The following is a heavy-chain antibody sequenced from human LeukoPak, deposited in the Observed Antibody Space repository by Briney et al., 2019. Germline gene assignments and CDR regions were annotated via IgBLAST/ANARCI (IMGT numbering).Heavy chain of an antibody. J-gene: IGHJ1*01. Sequence: GGSLRLSCAASGFTFSSYSMNWVRQAPGKGLEWVSSISSSSSYIYYADSVKGRFTISRDNAKNSLYPQMNSLRAEDTAVYYCARSIAAADPYFQHWGQGTLVTVSS. V-gene: IGHV3-21*01. D-gene: IGHD6-13*01. CDR3: ARSIAAADPYFQH. CDR2: ISSSSSYI. CDR1: GFTFSSYS.